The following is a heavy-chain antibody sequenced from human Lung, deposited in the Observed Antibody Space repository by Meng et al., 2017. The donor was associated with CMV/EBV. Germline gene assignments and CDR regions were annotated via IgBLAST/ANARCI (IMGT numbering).Heavy chain of an antibody. J-gene: IGHJ4*02. V-gene: IGHV4-39*01. CDR3: ATTSSGWFNYFDS. CDR1: GGSISSSSHY. D-gene: IGHD6-19*01. Sequence: LXXTVSGGSISSSSHYWGSIRQPPGKGLEWIATIYYNGGTSYNPSLKSRVTISLDTSKNQFSLKLNSVTAADTAVYYCATTSSGWFNYFDSWGQGTLVTVSS. CDR2: IYYNGGT.